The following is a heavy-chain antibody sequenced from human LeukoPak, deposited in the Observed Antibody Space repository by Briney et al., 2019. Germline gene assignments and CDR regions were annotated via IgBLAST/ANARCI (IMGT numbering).Heavy chain of an antibody. D-gene: IGHD3-9*01. J-gene: IGHJ1*01. CDR1: GFTFNTYW. CDR2: IKQDGSQK. CDR3: ARVKDVNDDIMFHH. Sequence: GGSLRLSCAASGFTFNTYWMNWVRRAPGKGLEWVANIKQDGSQKEYVDTVKGRFTISRDNAKNSLYLQMNSLRAEDTAVYYCARVKDVNDDIMFHHWGQGTLVTVSS. V-gene: IGHV3-7*01.